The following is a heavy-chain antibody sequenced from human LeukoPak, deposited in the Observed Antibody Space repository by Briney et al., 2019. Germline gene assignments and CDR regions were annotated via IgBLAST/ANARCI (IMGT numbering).Heavy chain of an antibody. CDR3: AKEVGEVAALDY. V-gene: IGHV3-30*18. J-gene: IGHJ4*02. CDR1: GFTFSSYG. D-gene: IGHD2-15*01. CDR2: ISYDGTNK. Sequence: GGSLRLSCATSGFTFSSYGMHWVRQAPGKGLGWVTVISYDGTNKYYADSVRCRFNIYRDNSKNTLYRQMNSLRAEDTAVYYCAKEVGEVAALDYWGQGTLVTVSS.